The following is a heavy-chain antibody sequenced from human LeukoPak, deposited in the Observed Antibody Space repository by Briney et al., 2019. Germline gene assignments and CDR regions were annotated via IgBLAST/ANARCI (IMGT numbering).Heavy chain of an antibody. CDR3: ASVGLRSGPKEHFDY. J-gene: IGHJ4*02. V-gene: IGHV4-59*01. D-gene: IGHD3-3*01. CDR1: GGSISSYY. Sequence: PSETLSLTCTVSGGSISSYYWSWIRQPPGKGLEWIGYIYYSGSTNYNPSLKSRVTISVDTSKNQFSLKLSSVTAADTAVYYCASVGLRSGPKEHFDYWGQGTLVTVSS. CDR2: IYYSGST.